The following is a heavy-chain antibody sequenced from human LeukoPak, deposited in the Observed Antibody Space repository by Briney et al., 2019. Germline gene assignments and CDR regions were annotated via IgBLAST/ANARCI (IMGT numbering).Heavy chain of an antibody. CDR1: GGSFSGYY. D-gene: IGHD6-13*01. CDR2: INHSGST. J-gene: IGHJ6*03. Sequence: SETLSLTCAVYGGSFSGYYWSWIRPPPGKGLEWIGEINHSGSTNYNPSLKSRVTISVDTSKNQFSLKLSSVTAADTAVYYCARGYSSSWYGYYYYYMDVWGKGTTVTVSS. V-gene: IGHV4-34*01. CDR3: ARGYSSSWYGYYYYYMDV.